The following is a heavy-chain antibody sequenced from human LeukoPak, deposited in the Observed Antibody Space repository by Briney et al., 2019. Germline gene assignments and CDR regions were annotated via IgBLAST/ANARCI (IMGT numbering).Heavy chain of an antibody. CDR3: ARAKGLTTVGHDAFDI. D-gene: IGHD4-23*01. CDR1: GGSISSGSYY. Sequence: PSETLSLTCTVSGGSISSGSYYWSWIRQPAGKGLEWIGRIYTSGSTNYNPSLKSRVTISVDTSKNQFSLKLSSVTAADTAVYYCARAKGLTTVGHDAFDIWGQGTMVTVSS. CDR2: IYTSGST. V-gene: IGHV4-61*02. J-gene: IGHJ3*02.